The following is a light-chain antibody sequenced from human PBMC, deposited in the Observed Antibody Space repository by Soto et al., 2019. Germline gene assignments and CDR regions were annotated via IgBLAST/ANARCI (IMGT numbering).Light chain of an antibody. CDR3: QQCKNWPLT. CDR1: QSVSTF. Sequence: EIVFTQAPATLSLSPGERATLSCRASQSVSTFLALYQQKPGQAPRLLIYDASNRATGIPARFSGSGSGTDFTLTVSNLESEDFAVYYCQQCKNWPLTFGGGTKG. CDR2: DAS. V-gene: IGKV3-11*01. J-gene: IGKJ4*01.